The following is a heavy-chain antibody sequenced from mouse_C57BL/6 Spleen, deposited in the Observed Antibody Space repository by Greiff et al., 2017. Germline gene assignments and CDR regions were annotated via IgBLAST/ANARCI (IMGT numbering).Heavy chain of an antibody. J-gene: IGHJ4*01. CDR1: GYSFTDYN. Sequence: EVQLQESGPELVKPGASVKISCKASGYSFTDYNMNWVKQSNGQSLEWIGVINPNYGTTSYNQKFKGKATLPVDPSSSTAYMQLNSLTSEYSSVYYCARDCNSPYAMDYWGQGTSVTVSS. V-gene: IGHV1-39*01. CDR2: INPNYGTT. CDR3: ARDCNSPYAMDY. D-gene: IGHD2-1*01.